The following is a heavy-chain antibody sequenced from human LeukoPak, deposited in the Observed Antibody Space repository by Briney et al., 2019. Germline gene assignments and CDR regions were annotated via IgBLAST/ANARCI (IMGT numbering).Heavy chain of an antibody. CDR1: GYTFTSYY. CDR2: INPSGGST. J-gene: IGHJ6*03. Sequence: ASVKVSCKASGYTFTSYYMHWVRQAPGQGLEWMGMINPSGGSTSYAQKFQGRVTMTRDTSTSTVYMELSSLRSEDTAVYYCARGAGPRGDYYYYYYMDVWGKGTTVTISS. V-gene: IGHV1-46*01. CDR3: ARGAGPRGDYYYYYYMDV.